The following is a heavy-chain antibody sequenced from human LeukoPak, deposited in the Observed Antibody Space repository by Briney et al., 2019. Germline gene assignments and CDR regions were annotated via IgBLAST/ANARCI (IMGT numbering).Heavy chain of an antibody. Sequence: GESLEISCKGSGYSFTSYWIGWVRQMPGKGLEWMGIIYPGGSDTRYSPSFQGQVTISADKSISTAYLQWSSLKASDTAMYYCARLQLGKGSAAAGSASAPTSAHF. CDR1: GYSFTSYW. J-gene: IGHJ1*01. V-gene: IGHV5-51*01. D-gene: IGHD6-13*01. CDR3: ARLQLGKGSAAAGSASAPTSAHF. CDR2: IYPGGSDT.